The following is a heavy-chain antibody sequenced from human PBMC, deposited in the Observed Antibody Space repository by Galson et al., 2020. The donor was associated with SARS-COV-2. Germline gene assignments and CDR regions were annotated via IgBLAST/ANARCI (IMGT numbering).Heavy chain of an antibody. Sequence: GGSLRLSCAASGFTFSWYSMNWVRQAPGKGLEWVSSFSSSSSYIYYADSVKGRFTISRDNAKNSLYLQMNSLRAEDTAVYYCARDGHGGNSVITNPFDLWGQGTLVTVSS. CDR3: ARDGHGGNSVITNPFDL. V-gene: IGHV3-21*01. D-gene: IGHD2-21*02. CDR1: GFTFSWYS. CDR2: FSSSSSYI. J-gene: IGHJ4*02.